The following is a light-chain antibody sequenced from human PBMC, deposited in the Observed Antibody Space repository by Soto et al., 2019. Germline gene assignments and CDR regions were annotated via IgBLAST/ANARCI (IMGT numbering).Light chain of an antibody. V-gene: IGLV2-14*01. Sequence: QSVLTQPASVSGSPGQSITISCTGTSSDVGGYNYVSWYQQHPGKAPKVMIYEVSNRPSGVSNRFSGSKSGNTASLTISGLQAEDEADYYCSTYTGSNTLVFGGGTSSPS. CDR3: STYTGSNTLV. CDR1: SSDVGGYNY. J-gene: IGLJ2*01. CDR2: EVS.